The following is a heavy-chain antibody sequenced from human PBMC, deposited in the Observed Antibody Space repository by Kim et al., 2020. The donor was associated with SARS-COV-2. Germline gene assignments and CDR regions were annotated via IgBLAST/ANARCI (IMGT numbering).Heavy chain of an antibody. V-gene: IGHV4-34*01. CDR1: GGSFSAYY. CDR3: RLLPDY. CDR2: INHSGST. Sequence: SETLSLTCAVHGGSFSAYYWSWIRQPPGKGLEWIGEINHSGSTNYNPSLKSRITMSVDTSKSQFSLKLSSVTAADTALYSCRLLPDYWGQGTLVTVSS. J-gene: IGHJ4*02. D-gene: IGHD2-15*01.